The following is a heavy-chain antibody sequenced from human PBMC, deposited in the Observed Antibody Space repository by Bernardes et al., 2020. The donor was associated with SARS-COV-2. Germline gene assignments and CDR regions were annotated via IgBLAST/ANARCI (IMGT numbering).Heavy chain of an antibody. J-gene: IGHJ3*02. CDR3: MGEAFDI. Sequence: GGSLRLSCAASGFTFSSYWMSWVRQAPGKGLEWVANIKGDGSQGSSVDSVKGRFSISRDNAENTLYLQMNSLRAEDTAVYYCMGEAFDIWGQGTVVTVSS. V-gene: IGHV3-7*03. CDR2: IKGDGSQG. CDR1: GFTFSSYW.